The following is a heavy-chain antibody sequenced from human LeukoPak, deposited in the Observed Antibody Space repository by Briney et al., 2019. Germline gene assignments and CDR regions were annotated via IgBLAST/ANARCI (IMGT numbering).Heavy chain of an antibody. D-gene: IGHD3-22*01. CDR1: GFTFSSYA. CDR2: ISYDGSNK. CDR3: ARARGYYDSSGLYGMDV. Sequence: PGGSLRLSCAASGFTFSSYAMHWVRQAPGKGLEWVAVISYDGSNKYYADSVKGRFTISRDNSKNTLYLQMNSLRAEDTAVYYCARARGYYDSSGLYGMDVWGQGTTVTVSS. J-gene: IGHJ6*02. V-gene: IGHV3-30-3*01.